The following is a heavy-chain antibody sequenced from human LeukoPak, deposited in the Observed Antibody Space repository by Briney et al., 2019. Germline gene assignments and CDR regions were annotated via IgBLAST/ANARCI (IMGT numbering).Heavy chain of an antibody. CDR1: GVTFSS. D-gene: IGHD6-6*01. J-gene: IGHJ4*02. Sequence: GSLRLSCAASGVTFSSINWVRQAPGKGLEWVAYISGSRGTAYYADSVKGRFTISSDDAKTSVFLQMNSLSAEDTAVYYCAKAPLASRRSYFDTWGQGAPVVVSA. V-gene: IGHV3-48*04. CDR2: ISGSRGTA. CDR3: AKAPLASRRSYFDT.